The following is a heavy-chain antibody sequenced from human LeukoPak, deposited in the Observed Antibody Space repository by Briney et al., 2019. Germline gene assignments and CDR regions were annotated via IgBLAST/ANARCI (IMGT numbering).Heavy chain of an antibody. V-gene: IGHV3-7*01. CDR1: GFTFSSYW. CDR3: ASTPNYYDSSGPLYFDY. Sequence: PGGSLRLSCAASGFTFSSYWMSWVRQAPGKGLEWVANIKQDGSEKYYVDSVKGRFTTSRDNAKNSLYLQMNSLRAEDTAVYYCASTPNYYDSSGPLYFDYWGQGTLVTVSS. J-gene: IGHJ4*02. CDR2: IKQDGSEK. D-gene: IGHD3-22*01.